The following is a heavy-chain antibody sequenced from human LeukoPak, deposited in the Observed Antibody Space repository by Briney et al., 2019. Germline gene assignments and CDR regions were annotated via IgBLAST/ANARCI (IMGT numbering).Heavy chain of an antibody. J-gene: IGHJ6*03. V-gene: IGHV4-4*07. CDR2: IYTSGST. CDR1: GGSISSYY. Sequence: SETLSLTCTVSGGSISSYYWSWIRQPAGKGLEWIGRIYTSGSTNYNPSLKSRVTMSVDTSKNQFSLKLSSVTAADTAVYYCAREGGGWVYAHYYMDVWGKGTTVTVSS. D-gene: IGHD2/OR15-2a*01. CDR3: AREGGGWVYAHYYMDV.